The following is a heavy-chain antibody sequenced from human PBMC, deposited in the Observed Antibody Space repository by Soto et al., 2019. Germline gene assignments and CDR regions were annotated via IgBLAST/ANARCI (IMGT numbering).Heavy chain of an antibody. D-gene: IGHD3-10*01. CDR2: IYYSGST. CDR3: ARDTYGSGSSADYYYGMDV. Sequence: QVQLQESGPGLVKPSQTLSLTCTVSGGSISSGGYYWSWIRQHPGKGLEWIGYIYYSGSTYYNPSLKSRVTISVDTSKNQFSLKLSSVTAADTAVYYCARDTYGSGSSADYYYGMDVWGQGTTVTVSS. J-gene: IGHJ6*02. CDR1: GGSISSGGYY. V-gene: IGHV4-31*03.